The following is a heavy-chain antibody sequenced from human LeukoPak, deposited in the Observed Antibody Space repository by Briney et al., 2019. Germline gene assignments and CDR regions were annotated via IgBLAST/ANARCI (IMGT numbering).Heavy chain of an antibody. CDR3: TRGGSGSYYNWYFDY. CDR2: IRSKAYGGTT. CDR1: GFTFGDYA. J-gene: IGHJ4*02. D-gene: IGHD3-10*01. Sequence: PGLSLRLPCTASGFTFGDYAMSWFRQAPGEGLEWGGFIRSKAYGGTTEYAASVKGGFTISRDDSKRIAYLQMNSLKTEDTAVYYCTRGGSGSYYNWYFDYWGQGTLVTVSS. V-gene: IGHV3-49*03.